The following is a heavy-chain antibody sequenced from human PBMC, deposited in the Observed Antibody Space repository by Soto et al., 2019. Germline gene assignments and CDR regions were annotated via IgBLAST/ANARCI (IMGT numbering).Heavy chain of an antibody. J-gene: IGHJ4*02. CDR2: IYSGGDI. CDR1: GFTVNSNY. D-gene: IGHD1-1*01. V-gene: IGHV3-53*01. Sequence: ELHVVESGGGLIHPGGSLRLSCGASGFTVNSNYMSWVRQAPGKGLEWVSVIYSGGDIYYADSVKGRFTISRDDSKNPVYLQMNSLRADDAAIYYCAKGNLEGLDFWGQGTLVSVSS. CDR3: AKGNLEGLDF.